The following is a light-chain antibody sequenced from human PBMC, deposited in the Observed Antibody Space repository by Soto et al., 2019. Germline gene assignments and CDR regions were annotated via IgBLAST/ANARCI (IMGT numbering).Light chain of an antibody. V-gene: IGKV3-15*01. CDR1: QNVATN. Sequence: IVMTQSPVTLSMSPGDRATLSCRASQNVATNVVWYQQKPGQAPRLLIYGASIMATGVPARFSGSGSGTEFTLTIDSLQSEDFAVFYCHQAPSGLRTFGRGTRVEV. CDR3: HQAPSGLRT. J-gene: IGKJ1*01. CDR2: GAS.